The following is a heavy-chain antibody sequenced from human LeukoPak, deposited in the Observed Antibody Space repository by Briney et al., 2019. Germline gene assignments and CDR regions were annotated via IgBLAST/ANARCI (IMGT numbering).Heavy chain of an antibody. CDR1: GFTFSSYW. Sequence: GGSLRLSRAASGFTFSSYWMYWVRQAPGKGLVWVSGIKKDGSFTGYADSVKGRFSISRDNAKNTLFLQMNSLRAEDTAVYYCASGIVPTTEGGRRDYWGQGTLVTVSS. V-gene: IGHV3-74*01. CDR3: ASGIVPTTEGGRRDY. CDR2: IKKDGSFT. D-gene: IGHD5-12*01. J-gene: IGHJ4*02.